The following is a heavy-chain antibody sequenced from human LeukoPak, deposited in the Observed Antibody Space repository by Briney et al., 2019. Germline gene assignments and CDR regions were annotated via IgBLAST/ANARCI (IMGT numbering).Heavy chain of an antibody. D-gene: IGHD4-17*01. Sequence: GGSLRLSCAASGFTVSSNYMNWVRQAPGKGLEWVSLIYSGGSTHYADSVKGRFTISRDNSKSTLHLQMNSLRAEDTAVYYCAKEHGDYVNTFDYWGLGTLVTVSS. CDR3: AKEHGDYVNTFDY. V-gene: IGHV3-66*01. CDR1: GFTVSSNY. J-gene: IGHJ4*02. CDR2: IYSGGST.